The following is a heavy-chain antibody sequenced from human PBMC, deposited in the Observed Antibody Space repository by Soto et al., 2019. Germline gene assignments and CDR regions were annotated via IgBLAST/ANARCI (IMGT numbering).Heavy chain of an antibody. CDR2: ITPVLGIA. CDR1: GRTFSSYS. V-gene: IGHV1-69*02. J-gene: IGHJ6*02. CDR3: ARGGAVAGDPNLQRYYYGMDV. Sequence: QVQLVQSGAEVKKPGSSVKVSCEASGRTFSSYSIIWVRQAPGQGREWMGRITPVLGIANYAQKFQGRVTMTADKSTSTAYMDLSSLPFEDTAVYYCARGGAVAGDPNLQRYYYGMDVWGQGTTVTVSS. D-gene: IGHD6-19*01.